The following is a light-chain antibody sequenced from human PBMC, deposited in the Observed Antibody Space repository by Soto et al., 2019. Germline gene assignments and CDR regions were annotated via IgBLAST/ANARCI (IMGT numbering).Light chain of an antibody. CDR1: QSVSDS. Sequence: DTQMTQSLSSLSASVGDRVTITCRAIQSVSDSLNWYQQKPGKAPKLLIYAASSLRSGVPSRISGSGSGTDFTLTITSLQPEDFATYYCHQSYITPQTFGQGTKADI. V-gene: IGKV1-39*01. CDR3: HQSYITPQT. J-gene: IGKJ1*01. CDR2: AAS.